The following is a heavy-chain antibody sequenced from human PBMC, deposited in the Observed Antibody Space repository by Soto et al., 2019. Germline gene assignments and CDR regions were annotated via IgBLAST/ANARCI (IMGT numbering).Heavy chain of an antibody. D-gene: IGHD3-22*01. Sequence: SVKVSCKASVGTFSSYAISWVRQAPGQGLEWMGGIIPIFGTANYAQKFQGRVTITADESTSTAYMELSSLRSEDTAVYYCASGYYYDSSGYYSHYYGMDVWGQGTTVTVSS. V-gene: IGHV1-69*13. CDR3: ASGYYYDSSGYYSHYYGMDV. CDR2: IIPIFGTA. J-gene: IGHJ6*02. CDR1: VGTFSSYA.